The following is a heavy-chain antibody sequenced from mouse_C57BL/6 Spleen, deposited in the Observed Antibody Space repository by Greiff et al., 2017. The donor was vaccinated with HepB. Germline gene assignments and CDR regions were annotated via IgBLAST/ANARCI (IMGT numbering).Heavy chain of an antibody. CDR1: GFTFSSYG. V-gene: IGHV5-6*02. Sequence: EVKLEESGGDLVKPGGSLKLSCAASGFTFSSYGMSWVRQTPDKRLEWVATISSGGSYTYYPDSVKGRFTISRDNAKNTLYLQMSSLKSEDTAMYYCARHDYDYDKGYAMDYWGQGTSVTVSS. J-gene: IGHJ4*01. CDR2: ISSGGSYT. CDR3: ARHDYDYDKGYAMDY. D-gene: IGHD2-4*01.